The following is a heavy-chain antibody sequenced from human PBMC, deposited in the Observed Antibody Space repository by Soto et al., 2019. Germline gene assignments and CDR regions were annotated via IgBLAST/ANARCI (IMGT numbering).Heavy chain of an antibody. J-gene: IGHJ4*02. CDR2: IWYDGSNK. CDR1: GFTFSSYG. V-gene: IGHV3-33*01. Sequence: QVQLVESGGGVVQPGRSLRLSCAASGFTFSSYGMHWVRQAPGKGLEWVAVIWYDGSNKYYADSVKGRFTISRDNSKNTLYLQMNSLRAEDTAVYYCAGGGSGYSGYGHFDYWGQGTLVTVSS. D-gene: IGHD5-12*01. CDR3: AGGGSGYSGYGHFDY.